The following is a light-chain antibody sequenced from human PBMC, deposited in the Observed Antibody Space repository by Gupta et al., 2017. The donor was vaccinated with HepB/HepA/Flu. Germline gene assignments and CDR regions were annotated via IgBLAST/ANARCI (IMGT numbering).Light chain of an antibody. V-gene: IGKV3-20*01. CDR1: QSIRSSY. CDR3: QHYGSSPPIT. CDR2: GAS. Sequence: EVVLTQSPGTLSLSPGERATLSCRASQSIRSSYLTWYQQKPGQAPRLLIYGASSRATGIPDRFSGSGSGTDFTLTISRREPEDFAVYYCQHYGSSPPITFGHGTKVDIK. J-gene: IGKJ3*01.